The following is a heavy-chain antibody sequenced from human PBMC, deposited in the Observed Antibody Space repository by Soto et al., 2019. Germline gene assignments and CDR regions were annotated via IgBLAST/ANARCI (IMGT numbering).Heavy chain of an antibody. D-gene: IGHD2-15*01. CDR1: GYTFTGYY. Sequence: ASVKVSCKASGYTFTGYYMHWVRQAPGQGLEWMGWINPNSGGTNYAQKFQGRVTMTRDTSISTAYMELSRLRSDDTAVYYCARDGYCSGGSCYSGWFDPWGQGTLVTSPQ. V-gene: IGHV1-2*02. J-gene: IGHJ5*02. CDR3: ARDGYCSGGSCYSGWFDP. CDR2: INPNSGGT.